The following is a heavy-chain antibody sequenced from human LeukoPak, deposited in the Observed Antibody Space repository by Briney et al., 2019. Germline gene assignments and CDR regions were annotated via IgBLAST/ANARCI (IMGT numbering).Heavy chain of an antibody. V-gene: IGHV4-39*07. CDR3: ARDGVEMATADY. CDR1: GGSISSSSYY. J-gene: IGHJ4*02. CDR2: IYYSGST. Sequence: SETLSLTCTVSGGSISSSSYYWGWIRQPPGKGLEWIGSIYYSGSTYYNPSLKSRVTISVDTSKNQFSLKLSSATAADTAVYYCARDGVEMATADYWGQGTLVTVSS. D-gene: IGHD5-24*01.